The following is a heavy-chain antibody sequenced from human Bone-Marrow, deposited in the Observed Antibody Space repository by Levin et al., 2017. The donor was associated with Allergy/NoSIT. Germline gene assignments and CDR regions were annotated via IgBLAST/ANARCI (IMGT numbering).Heavy chain of an antibody. Sequence: LGESLKISCAASGFTFSNYWMHWVRQAAGKGLVWVSRINSDGSSTSYADSVKGRFTISRDNAKNTLYLQMNSLRAEDTALYYCARATTSGSIGYWGQGTLVTVSS. CDR3: ARATTSGSIGY. CDR2: INSDGSST. CDR1: GFTFSNYW. D-gene: IGHD1-26*01. J-gene: IGHJ4*02. V-gene: IGHV3-74*01.